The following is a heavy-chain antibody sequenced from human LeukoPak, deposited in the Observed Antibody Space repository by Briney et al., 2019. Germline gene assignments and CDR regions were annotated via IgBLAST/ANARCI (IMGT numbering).Heavy chain of an antibody. V-gene: IGHV3-11*05. CDR3: ARDLLDYGADVVDF. J-gene: IGHJ4*02. CDR1: GFTFSDYH. D-gene: IGHD4-17*01. Sequence: GGSLILSCAASGFTFSDYHMSWIRQAPGKGLEWVSYISGVSTYTNYADYVKGRFTISRDNAKTSLYLKMNNLRAEDTAVYYCARDLLDYGADVVDFWGQGTLVTVSS. CDR2: ISGVSTYT.